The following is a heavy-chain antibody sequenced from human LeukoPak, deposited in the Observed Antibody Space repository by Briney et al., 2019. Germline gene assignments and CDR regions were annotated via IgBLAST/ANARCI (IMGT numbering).Heavy chain of an antibody. D-gene: IGHD5-12*01. CDR2: INPSGGST. V-gene: IGHV1-46*01. CDR1: GYTFTSYY. J-gene: IGHJ6*03. Sequence: ASLKVSCKASGYTFTSYYMHWVRQAPGQRLEWMGIINPSGGSTSYAQKFQGRVTMTRDTSTSTVYMELSSLRSEDTAVYYCAREEIVAAAYFYYYYYMDVWGKGTTVTVSS. CDR3: AREEIVAAAYFYYYYYMDV.